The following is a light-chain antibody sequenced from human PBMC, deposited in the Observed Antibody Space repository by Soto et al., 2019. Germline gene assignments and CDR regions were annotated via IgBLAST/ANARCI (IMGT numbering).Light chain of an antibody. CDR1: SSDVGGYNY. CDR3: GTWDISLSLWV. J-gene: IGLJ3*02. Sequence: QSALTQPASVSGSPGQSITISCTGTSSDVGGYNYVSWYQQHPGKAPKLMIYDVSNRPSGVSNRFSGSKSGTSATLGITGLQTGDEADYYCGTWDISLSLWVFGGGTKVTVL. CDR2: DVS. V-gene: IGLV2-14*01.